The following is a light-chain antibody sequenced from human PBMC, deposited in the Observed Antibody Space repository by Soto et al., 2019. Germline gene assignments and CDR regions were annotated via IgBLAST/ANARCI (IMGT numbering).Light chain of an antibody. CDR2: EVS. J-gene: IGLJ1*01. CDR3: SSYTSSSTLGYV. CDR1: SGDVGGYNY. Sequence: QSALTQPASVSGSPGQSITISCTGTSGDVGGYNYVSWYQHHPGKAPKLMIYEVSNRPSGVSNRFSGPKSGNTASLIISGLQAEDEADYYCSSYTSSSTLGYVFGTGTKSPS. V-gene: IGLV2-14*01.